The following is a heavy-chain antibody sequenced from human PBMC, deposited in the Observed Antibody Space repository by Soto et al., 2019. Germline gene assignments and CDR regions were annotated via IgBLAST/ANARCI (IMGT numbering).Heavy chain of an antibody. V-gene: IGHV6-1*01. J-gene: IGHJ5*02. CDR1: GDSVSSNTAS. CDR2: TYFRSKWYN. Sequence: QVQLQQSGPGLVKPSQTLSPTCAISGDSVSSNTASWNWIRQSPSRGLEWLGRTYFRSKWYNDYAVSVKSRIIINPDTSNNQFSLQLNSVTPEDTAVYFCAKGDNLGPKTGYAFDPWGQGIMVTVSS. CDR3: AKGDNLGPKTGYAFDP. D-gene: IGHD5-12*01.